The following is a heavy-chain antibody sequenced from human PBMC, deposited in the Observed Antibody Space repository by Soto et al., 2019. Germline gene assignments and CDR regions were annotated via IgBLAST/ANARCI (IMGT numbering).Heavy chain of an antibody. CDR3: ARGKTSGYRFGPRNFFYYGLDV. CDR2: VHPSGST. CDR1: SXSLGDHS. Sequence: SXTLSLPCAVFSXSLGDHSWAWIRQSPDEGLDWIGEVHPSGSTDYNPSLKSRLTFSLDTSKNQFSLKVASVTAADTAVYFCARGKTSGYRFGPRNFFYYGLDVWGPGTTVTVS. V-gene: IGHV4-34*01. J-gene: IGHJ6*02. D-gene: IGHD5-18*01.